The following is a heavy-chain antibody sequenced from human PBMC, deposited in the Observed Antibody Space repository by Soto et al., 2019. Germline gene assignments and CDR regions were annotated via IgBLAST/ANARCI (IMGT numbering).Heavy chain of an antibody. CDR2: ISIDGRST. CDR1: GFTFSSDW. D-gene: IGHD6-13*01. J-gene: IGHJ6*02. Sequence: EVQLLESGGGLVQSGGSLRLSCAASGFTFSSDWMFWVRQAPGKGLVWVSRISIDGRSTNYADSVKGRFTISRDNAKNTPYLQMNSLRAEDTAVYYCARAPYQQSYGMDVWGQGTTVTVSS. V-gene: IGHV3-74*01. CDR3: ARAPYQQSYGMDV.